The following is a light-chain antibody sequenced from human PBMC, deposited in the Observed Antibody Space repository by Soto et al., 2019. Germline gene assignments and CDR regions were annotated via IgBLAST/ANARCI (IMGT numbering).Light chain of an antibody. V-gene: IGKV3-15*01. Sequence: DIALTQSAGNLSLSPGEGGILXCRASHSVSILLDWYQQQAGQAPRLLIHGATTRAKGIPARFSGSGSGTEFTLTISSRQSEDFAVYYGQQYNNWPRTFGQGTKVDIK. CDR3: QQYNNWPRT. CDR2: GAT. J-gene: IGKJ1*01. CDR1: HSVSIL.